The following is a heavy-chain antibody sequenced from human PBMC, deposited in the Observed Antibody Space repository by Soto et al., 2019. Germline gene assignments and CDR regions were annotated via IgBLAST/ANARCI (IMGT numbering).Heavy chain of an antibody. CDR3: AIPHYSSSLANWFEP. D-gene: IGHD6-13*01. CDR1: GYTFTGYY. J-gene: IGHJ5*02. Sequence: GASVKVSCKASGYTFTGYYMHWVRQAPGQGLEWMGWINPSSGGTNYAQKFQARVTMTRDTSISTAYMELSRLRSDDTAVYYCAIPHYSSSLANWFEPWGHGTLVTVSS. CDR2: INPSSGGT. V-gene: IGHV1-2*02.